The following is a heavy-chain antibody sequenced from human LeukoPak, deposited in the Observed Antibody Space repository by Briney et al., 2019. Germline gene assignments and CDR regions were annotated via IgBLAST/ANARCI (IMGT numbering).Heavy chain of an antibody. CDR3: ARVWVDHYYYYMDV. CDR1: GYTFTSYD. CDR2: MNPNSGNT. Sequence: ASVKVSCKASGYTFTSYDINWVRQATGQGLEWMGWMNPNSGNTGYAQKFQGRVTMTRNTSINTACMELSSLRSEDTAVYYCARVWVDHYYYYMDVWGKGTTVTISS. V-gene: IGHV1-8*01. D-gene: IGHD5-12*01. J-gene: IGHJ6*03.